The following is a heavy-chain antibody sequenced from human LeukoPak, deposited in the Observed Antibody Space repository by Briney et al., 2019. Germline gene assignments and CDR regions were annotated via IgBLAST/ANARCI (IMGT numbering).Heavy chain of an antibody. CDR1: GFTFSSYA. V-gene: IGHV3-33*06. J-gene: IGHJ6*02. Sequence: GGSLRLSCAASGFTFSSYAMHWVRQAPGKGLEWVAVIWYDGSYKYYGDSVKGRFTISRDNSKNTLSLQMNSLRAEDTGVYYCAKQYYYGSGTLRGMDVWGQGTTVTVSS. CDR3: AKQYYYGSGTLRGMDV. CDR2: IWYDGSYK. D-gene: IGHD3-10*01.